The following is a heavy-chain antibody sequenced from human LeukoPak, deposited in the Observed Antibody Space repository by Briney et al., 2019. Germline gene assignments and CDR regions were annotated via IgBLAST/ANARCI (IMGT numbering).Heavy chain of an antibody. Sequence: RTSETLSLTCTFSGASISIGGYYWTWIRQPPGGGLEWIGYIYYTGSADYNPSLKSRLTISLDKSKNQFSLKLNSVTAADTAIYYCARDLSYYFGSGTSALDVWGQGTAVTVS. CDR1: GASISIGGYY. V-gene: IGHV4-31*03. CDR2: IYYTGSA. D-gene: IGHD3-10*01. J-gene: IGHJ6*02. CDR3: ARDLSYYFGSGTSALDV.